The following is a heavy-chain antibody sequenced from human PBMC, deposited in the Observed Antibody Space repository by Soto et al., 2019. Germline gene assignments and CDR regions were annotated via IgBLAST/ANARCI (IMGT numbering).Heavy chain of an antibody. Sequence: PSETLSLTCTVSGGSISSYYWSWIRQPPGKGLEWIGYIYYSGSTNYNPSLKSRVTISVDTSKNQFSLKLSSVTAADTAVYYCARDLGTGSYGSGSYPLYYYYYGMDVWGQGTTVTVSS. CDR3: ARDLGTGSYGSGSYPLYYYYYGMDV. D-gene: IGHD3-10*01. V-gene: IGHV4-59*01. CDR2: IYYSGST. CDR1: GGSISSYY. J-gene: IGHJ6*02.